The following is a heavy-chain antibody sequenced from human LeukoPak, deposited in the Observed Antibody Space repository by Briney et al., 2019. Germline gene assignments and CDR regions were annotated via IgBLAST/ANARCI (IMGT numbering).Heavy chain of an antibody. Sequence: SETLSLTCAVYSGSFSGYYWSWIRQPPGKGLEWIGEINHSGSTNFNPSLKSRVTISLDTSKNQFSLKLSSVTAADTAVYYCARSPCSSTSCYYYYGMDVWGQGTTVTVSS. CDR3: ARSPCSSTSCYYYYGMDV. CDR2: INHSGST. CDR1: SGSFSGYY. D-gene: IGHD2-2*01. V-gene: IGHV4-34*01. J-gene: IGHJ6*02.